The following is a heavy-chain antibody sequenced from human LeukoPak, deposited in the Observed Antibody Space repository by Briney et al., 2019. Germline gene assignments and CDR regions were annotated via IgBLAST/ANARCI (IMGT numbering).Heavy chain of an antibody. D-gene: IGHD3-9*01. CDR3: ARDRPYDILTGYPPLGYYYYGMDV. V-gene: IGHV1-3*01. Sequence: GASVTVSCKASGHTSTTYAIHWVRQAPGQGLEWMGWINAGNGNVKYSQKLQGRVTITGDTSASTAYMELSSLRSEDTAVYYCARDRPYDILTGYPPLGYYYYGMDVWGQGTTVTVSS. CDR1: GHTSTTYA. CDR2: INAGNGNV. J-gene: IGHJ6*02.